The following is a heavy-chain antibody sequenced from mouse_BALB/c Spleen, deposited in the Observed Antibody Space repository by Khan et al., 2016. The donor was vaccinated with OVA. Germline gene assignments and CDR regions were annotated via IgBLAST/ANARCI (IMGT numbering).Heavy chain of an antibody. J-gene: IGHJ3*01. Sequence: QVQLQQSGAELVRPGVSVKISCKGSGYKFTDFTMHWVKQSHAKSVEWIGVISTYYGDATYNQKFKGKATMTVDKSSSTAYMELARLTSEDSAIYYCARGGGGDRFAYWGQGTLVTVSA. CDR3: ARGGGGDRFAY. CDR1: GYKFTDFT. CDR2: ISTYYGDA. V-gene: IGHV1S137*01.